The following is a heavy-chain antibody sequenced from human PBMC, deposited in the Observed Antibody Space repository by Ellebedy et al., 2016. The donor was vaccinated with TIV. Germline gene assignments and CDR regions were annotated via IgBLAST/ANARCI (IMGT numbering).Heavy chain of an antibody. CDR3: AKAEGLGSGYYDAFDI. D-gene: IGHD3-22*01. Sequence: SLKISCAASGFTFDDYAMHWVRQAPGKGLEWVSGIDWNSGSIGYADSVKGRFTISRDNAKNSPYLQMNSLRAEDTALYYCAKAEGLGSGYYDAFDIWGQGTMVTVSS. CDR1: GFTFDDYA. V-gene: IGHV3-9*01. CDR2: IDWNSGSI. J-gene: IGHJ3*02.